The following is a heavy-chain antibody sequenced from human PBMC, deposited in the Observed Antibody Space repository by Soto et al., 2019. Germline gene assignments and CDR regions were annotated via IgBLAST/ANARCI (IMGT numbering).Heavy chain of an antibody. Sequence: GASVKVSCKTSGYTFTDYTLHWMRQAPGQRIEWMGWINPANGATMYSQKFLGRVSITGDTSATTISMDLSSLTSEDTSVYYCGRGPSSECFDSWGQGTLVTVSS. V-gene: IGHV1-3*01. J-gene: IGHJ4*02. CDR1: GYTFTDYT. CDR3: GRGPSSECFDS. CDR2: INPANGAT.